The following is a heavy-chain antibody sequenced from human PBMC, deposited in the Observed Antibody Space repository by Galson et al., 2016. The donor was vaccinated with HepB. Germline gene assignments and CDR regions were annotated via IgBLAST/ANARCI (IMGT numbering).Heavy chain of an antibody. J-gene: IGHJ4*02. CDR3: ARLGTPGSADY. V-gene: IGHV3-7*01. D-gene: IGHD1/OR15-1a*01. CDR2: INNDGKET. CDR1: QFMFRNHW. Sequence: SLRLSCAASQFMFRNHWMSWVRQAPGKGLEFVATINNDGKETYYVDSVAGRFTISRDNDRNSLYLQMNRLRAEDAAVFYCARLGTPGSADYWGLGTLVTVSS.